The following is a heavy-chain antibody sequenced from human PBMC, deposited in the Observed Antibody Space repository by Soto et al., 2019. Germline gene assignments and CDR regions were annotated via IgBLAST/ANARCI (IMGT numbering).Heavy chain of an antibody. CDR2: ISGSSSTI. CDR3: ARINYGVPGYFDY. CDR1: GFTFSSYS. Sequence: GGSLRLSCAASGFTFSSYSMNWVRQAPGKGLEWVSYISGSSSTIYYADSVKGRFTISRDNSKNTLYLQMNSLRAEDTAVYYCARINYGVPGYFDYWGRGTLVTVSS. D-gene: IGHD4-17*01. V-gene: IGHV3-48*01. J-gene: IGHJ4*02.